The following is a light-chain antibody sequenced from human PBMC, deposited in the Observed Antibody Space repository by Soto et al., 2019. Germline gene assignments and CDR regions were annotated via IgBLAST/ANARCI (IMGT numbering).Light chain of an antibody. CDR3: QQYFDYSVT. J-gene: IGKJ4*01. CDR1: QSISTK. CDR2: DAS. Sequence: DIQMTQSPSTLSASVGDRVTITCRASQSISTKLGWYQQKPGKPPKVLIHDASSLESGVPLRFSGSGSGTAFTLAVSSLQPDDFATYYCQQYFDYSVTFGGGTKVEI. V-gene: IGKV1-5*01.